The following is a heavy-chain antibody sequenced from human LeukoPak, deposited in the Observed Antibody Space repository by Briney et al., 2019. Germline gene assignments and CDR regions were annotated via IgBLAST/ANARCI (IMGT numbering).Heavy chain of an antibody. V-gene: IGHV4-39*07. J-gene: IGHJ4*02. CDR3: ARVAAAGNYYFDY. Sequence: GSLRLSCAASGFTFSSYWMSWVRQAPGKGLEWIGSSYYSGSTDYNPSLKSRVTISIDTSKNQFSLKLSSVTAADTAVYFCARVAAAGNYYFDYWGQGTLVTVSS. D-gene: IGHD6-13*01. CDR2: SYYSGST. CDR1: GFTFSSYW.